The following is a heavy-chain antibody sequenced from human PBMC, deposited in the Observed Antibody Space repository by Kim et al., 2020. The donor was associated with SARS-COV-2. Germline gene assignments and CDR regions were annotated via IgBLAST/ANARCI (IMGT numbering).Heavy chain of an antibody. V-gene: IGHV5-51*01. Sequence: RYRPSIQGRVTIPAYKSISTAYLQWSSMKDSDTAMYYCARAEISPYYFDYWGQGTLVTVSS. CDR3: ARAEISPYYFDY. J-gene: IGHJ4*02.